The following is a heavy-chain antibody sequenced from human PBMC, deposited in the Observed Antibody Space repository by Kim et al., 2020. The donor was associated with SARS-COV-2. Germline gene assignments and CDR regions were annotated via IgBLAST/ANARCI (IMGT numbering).Heavy chain of an antibody. V-gene: IGHV4-31*02. CDR2: ST. CDR3: ARDLGGVVDP. Sequence: STYYNPSLKSRVTISVDTSKNQFSLKLSSVTAADTAVYYCARDLGGVVDPWGQGTLVTVSS. J-gene: IGHJ5*02. D-gene: IGHD1-26*01.